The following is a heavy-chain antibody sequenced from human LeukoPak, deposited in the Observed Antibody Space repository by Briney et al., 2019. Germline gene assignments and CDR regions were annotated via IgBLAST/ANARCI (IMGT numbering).Heavy chain of an antibody. CDR1: GGTFSNYA. J-gene: IGHJ4*02. CDR3: ATKRGYSYGSPH. Sequence: SVKVSCKASGGTFSNYAISWVRQAPGQGLEWMGGIIPILGTANYAQKFQGRVTITADESTSTAYMELSSLRSEDTAVYYCATKRGYSYGSPHWGQGTLVTVSS. CDR2: IIPILGTA. D-gene: IGHD5-18*01. V-gene: IGHV1-69*13.